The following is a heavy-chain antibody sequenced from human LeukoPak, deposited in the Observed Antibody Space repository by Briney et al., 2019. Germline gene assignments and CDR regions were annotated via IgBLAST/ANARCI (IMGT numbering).Heavy chain of an antibody. CDR1: GYTFIGYY. J-gene: IGHJ4*02. CDR3: ARAPITIFGVVIRYYFDY. CDR2: INPQSGGT. Sequence: ASVKVSCKASGYTFIGYYMHWVRQAPGQGLEWMGWINPQSGGTNYPQEFQGRVTMTRDTSISTAYMELRRLRSDDTAVYYCARAPITIFGVVIRYYFDYWGQGTLVTVSS. D-gene: IGHD3-3*01. V-gene: IGHV1-2*02.